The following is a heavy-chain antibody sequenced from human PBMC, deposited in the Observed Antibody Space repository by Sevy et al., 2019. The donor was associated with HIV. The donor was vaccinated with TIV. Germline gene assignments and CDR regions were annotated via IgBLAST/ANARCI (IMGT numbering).Heavy chain of an antibody. V-gene: IGHV1-8*01. Sequence: GPVKVSCKASGYTFTTYEINCVRQATGQGLEWMGWMNPNSGDTGYAHKFQGRVTMTRNTSISTASMELSSLRSEDTAVYYCASVYASSGGGKGMDVWGQGTTVTVSS. J-gene: IGHJ6*02. D-gene: IGHD2-2*01. CDR1: GYTFTTYE. CDR3: ASVYASSGGGKGMDV. CDR2: MNPNSGDT.